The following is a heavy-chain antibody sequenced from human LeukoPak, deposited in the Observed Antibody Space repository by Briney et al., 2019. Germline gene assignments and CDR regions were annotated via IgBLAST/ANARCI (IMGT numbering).Heavy chain of an antibody. J-gene: IGHJ4*02. CDR1: GFTFSSYA. Sequence: GGSLRLSCAASGFTFSSYAMSWVRQAPGKGLEWVSAISGSGGSTYYADSVKGRFTISRDNAKNTLYLQMNSLRVEDTAVYYCARDYRCSSTSCKDRTFDYWGQGTLVTVSS. D-gene: IGHD2-2*01. CDR2: ISGSGGST. CDR3: ARDYRCSSTSCKDRTFDY. V-gene: IGHV3-23*01.